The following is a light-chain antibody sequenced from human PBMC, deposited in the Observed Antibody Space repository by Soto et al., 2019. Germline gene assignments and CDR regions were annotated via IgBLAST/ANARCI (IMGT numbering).Light chain of an antibody. CDR1: QSISSW. CDR3: QQYHSYSWT. J-gene: IGKJ1*01. Sequence: DIKMTQSPSTLSASVGDRVTITCRASQSISSWLAWYQQRPGKAPKLLIYEASRLESGVPSRFSGSGSGTEFTLTISSLQPDDFATYYCQQYHSYSWTFCQGTKVAIK. V-gene: IGKV1-5*03. CDR2: EAS.